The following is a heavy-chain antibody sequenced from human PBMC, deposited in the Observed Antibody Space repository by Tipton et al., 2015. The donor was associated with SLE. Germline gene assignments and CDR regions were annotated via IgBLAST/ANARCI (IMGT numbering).Heavy chain of an antibody. CDR3: ARDRGYCGGDCSRGDAFDI. D-gene: IGHD2-21*01. CDR1: GFIFRDYW. Sequence: SLRLSCEASGFIFRDYWMSWVRQAPGKGLEWVSYISSSGSTIYYADSVKGRFTISRDNAKNSLYLQMNSLRAEDTAVYYCARDRGYCGGDCSRGDAFDIWGQGTMVTVSS. J-gene: IGHJ3*02. V-gene: IGHV3-48*03. CDR2: ISSSGSTI.